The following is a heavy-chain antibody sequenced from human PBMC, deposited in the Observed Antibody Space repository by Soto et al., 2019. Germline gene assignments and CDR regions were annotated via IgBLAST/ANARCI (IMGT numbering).Heavy chain of an antibody. J-gene: IGHJ4*02. CDR2: ICGSTI. Sequence: EVQLVESGGGLVQPGGSLRLSCAASGFAFSDYGMMWVRQAPGKGLESISFICGSTIYYADSVKGRFTISRDNAKNSLYLQMNNLRAEDTAVYYCVRDRGSMTTVDTMRGYWGQGILVTVSS. CDR3: VRDRGSMTTVDTMRGY. CDR1: GFAFSDYG. D-gene: IGHD4-17*01. V-gene: IGHV3-48*01.